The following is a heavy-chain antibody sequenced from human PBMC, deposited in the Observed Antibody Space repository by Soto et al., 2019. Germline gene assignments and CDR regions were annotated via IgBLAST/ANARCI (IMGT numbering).Heavy chain of an antibody. D-gene: IGHD3-16*01. Sequence: ASVKVSCKPSGYPFISFYVHWVRQAPGQGLEWLGNINPRADSTVYAPKFEDRVSMTRDTSTSTVYMELSSLTSDDTAMYYCAREFPSTYWFDPWGHGTLVTVSS. CDR3: AREFPSTYWFDP. J-gene: IGHJ5*02. V-gene: IGHV1-46*01. CDR1: GYPFISFY. CDR2: INPRADST.